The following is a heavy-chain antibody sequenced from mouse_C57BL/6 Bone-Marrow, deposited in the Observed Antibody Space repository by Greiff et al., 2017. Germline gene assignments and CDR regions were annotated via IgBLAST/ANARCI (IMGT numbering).Heavy chain of an antibody. J-gene: IGHJ1*03. CDR3: AREVSKGSYWCFDV. V-gene: IGHV1-39*01. D-gene: IGHD2-5*01. CDR1: GYSFTDYN. Sequence: LVESGPELVKPGASVKISCKASGYSFTDYNMNWVKQSNGKSLEWIGVINPNYGTTSYNQKFKGKATLTVDQSSSTAYMQLNSLTSEDSAVYYCAREVSKGSYWCFDVWGTGTTVTVSS. CDR2: INPNYGTT.